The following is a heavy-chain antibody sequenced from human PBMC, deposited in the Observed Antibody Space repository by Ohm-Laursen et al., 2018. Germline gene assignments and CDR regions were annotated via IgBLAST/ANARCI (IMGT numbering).Heavy chain of an antibody. D-gene: IGHD3-3*01. CDR1: GFTFGDYA. Sequence: SLGLSCAAPGFTFGDYAMSWFRQATGKGLELVGFIRSQVYGRTTEYAASVKGRFTISRDDSKRIVYLQMNSLKTEDTAVYYCTRLSFYYFDYWGQGSLVTVSS. J-gene: IGHJ4*02. CDR2: IRSQVYGRTT. V-gene: IGHV3-49*03. CDR3: TRLSFYYFDY.